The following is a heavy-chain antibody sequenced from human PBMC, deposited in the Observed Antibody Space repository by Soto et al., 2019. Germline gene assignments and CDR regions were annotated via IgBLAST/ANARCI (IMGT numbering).Heavy chain of an antibody. J-gene: IGHJ4*02. Sequence: RLSCAASGFTLSSYDMHWVRQSTGKGLEWVSAIGTAGDPYYPGSVKGRFTISRENAKNSLYLQMNSLRAGDTAVYYCTRGPRATSAGTSAHWGQGTLVTVSS. V-gene: IGHV3-13*05. CDR2: IGTAGDP. CDR1: GFTLSSYD. D-gene: IGHD6-13*01. CDR3: TRGPRATSAGTSAH.